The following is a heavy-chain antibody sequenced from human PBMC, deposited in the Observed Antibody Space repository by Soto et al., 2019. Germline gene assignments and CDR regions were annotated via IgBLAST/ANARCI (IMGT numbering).Heavy chain of an antibody. CDR1: GGSFSSFA. V-gene: IGHV1-69*01. CDR3: AGGGGEVFPEGRDHWFDP. J-gene: IGHJ5*02. CDR2: IIPIYGTV. Sequence: QVQLVQSGAEVKKPGSSVKVSCKASGGSFSSFAISWVGQAPGQGLEWMGGIIPIYGTVNYAQKFRGRVTITAGESTGTGYMEVGRLRSDHTGVYYCAGGGGEVFPEGRDHWFDPLGQGTLVTVSS. D-gene: IGHD3-16*01.